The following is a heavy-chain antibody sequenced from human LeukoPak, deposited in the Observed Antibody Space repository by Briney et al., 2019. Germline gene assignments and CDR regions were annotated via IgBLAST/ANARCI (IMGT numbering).Heavy chain of an antibody. J-gene: IGHJ6*03. CDR2: IYYSGST. CDR1: GGSISSYY. CDR3: ARVLSGAQGRYYYYYMDV. D-gene: IGHD2/OR15-2a*01. V-gene: IGHV4-59*01. Sequence: SETLSLTCTVSGGSISSYYWSWIRQPPGKGLEWIGYIYYSGSTNYNPSLKSRVTISVDTSKNQFSLKLSSVTAADTAVYYCARVLSGAQGRYYYYYMDVWGKGTTVTISS.